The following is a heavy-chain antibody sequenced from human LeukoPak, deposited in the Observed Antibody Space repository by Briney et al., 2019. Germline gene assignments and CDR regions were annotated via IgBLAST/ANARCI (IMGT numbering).Heavy chain of an antibody. CDR3: ARVVWGQLTYYFDY. CDR1: GFTFSRYS. CDR2: ISTSSSYI. V-gene: IGHV3-21*01. D-gene: IGHD3-16*01. Sequence: PGGSLRLSCAASGFTFSRYSMKWVRQAPGKGLEWVSSISTSSSYIYYADSVKGRFTISRDNAKNSFYLQMNSLRVEDTAVYYCARVVWGQLTYYFDYWGQGTLVTVSS. J-gene: IGHJ4*02.